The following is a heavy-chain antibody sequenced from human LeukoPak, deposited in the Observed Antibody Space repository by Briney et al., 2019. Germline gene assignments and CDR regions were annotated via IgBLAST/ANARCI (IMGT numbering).Heavy chain of an antibody. D-gene: IGHD6-19*01. CDR3: ASSPPGRIAVAGTYYFDY. CDR2: IYYTGST. CDR1: GGSIGSSSYY. Sequence: SETLSLTCTVSGGSIGSSSYYWGWIRQPPGKGLEWIGNIYYTGSTNYNPSLKSRVTISVDKSKNQFSLKLSSVTAADTAVYYCASSPPGRIAVAGTYYFDYWGQGTLVTVSS. V-gene: IGHV4-39*07. J-gene: IGHJ4*02.